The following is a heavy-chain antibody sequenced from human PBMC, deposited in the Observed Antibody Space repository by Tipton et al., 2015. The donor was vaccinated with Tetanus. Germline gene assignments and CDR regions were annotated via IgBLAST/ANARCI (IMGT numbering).Heavy chain of an antibody. Sequence: TLSLTCAVYGGSFSNYYLTWIRQPPGQGLEWIGEIHPSGITNYNPSLINRVTISVDTSKNQFSLRLTSVTAADTAVYFCARDSPPGGMGDGFEYWGPGILVTVSS. CDR2: IHPSGIT. CDR1: GGSFSNYY. D-gene: IGHD2-15*01. CDR3: ARDSPPGGMGDGFEY. V-gene: IGHV4-34*01. J-gene: IGHJ4*02.